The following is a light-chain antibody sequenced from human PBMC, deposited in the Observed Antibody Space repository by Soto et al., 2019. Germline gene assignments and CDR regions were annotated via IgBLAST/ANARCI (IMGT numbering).Light chain of an antibody. CDR2: DVS. CDR3: QQYNSYRT. Sequence: DIQMTQSPSTLSSSVGYIATITCRASQSISKWLAWYQQKPGKAPKLLMYDVSSLESGVPSRFSGSGYGTEFTLTISSLQSDDFATYYCQQYNSYRTFGQGTKVDIK. V-gene: IGKV1-5*01. CDR1: QSISKW. J-gene: IGKJ1*01.